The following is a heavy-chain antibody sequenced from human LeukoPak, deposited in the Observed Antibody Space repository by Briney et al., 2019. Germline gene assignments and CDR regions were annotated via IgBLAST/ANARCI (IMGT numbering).Heavy chain of an antibody. J-gene: IGHJ3*02. CDR2: INPNSGDT. CDR1: GYTFSGYY. CDR3: AENRGSERTFDI. D-gene: IGHD1-26*01. Sequence: ASVKVSCKASGYTFSGYYMHWVRQAPGQGLEWMGWINPNSGDTHYAQNFQGRVTMTRHTSISTAYMEVSRLTSNDTAVYYCAENRGSERTFDIWGQGTMATVSS. V-gene: IGHV1-2*02.